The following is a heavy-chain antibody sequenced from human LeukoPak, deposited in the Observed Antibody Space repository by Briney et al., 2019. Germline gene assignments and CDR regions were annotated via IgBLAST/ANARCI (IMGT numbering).Heavy chain of an antibody. V-gene: IGHV3-11*04. Sequence: GGSLRLSCAGAGFSITDHHMDWVRQAPGKGLEWISYISGAARNIYYADSVKGRFTISRDNAKNSLYLQMNSLRADDTAVYYCARDYLQYFGGLAFDIWGQGTRVTVSS. CDR1: GFSITDHH. D-gene: IGHD3-10*01. J-gene: IGHJ3*02. CDR3: ARDYLQYFGGLAFDI. CDR2: ISGAARNI.